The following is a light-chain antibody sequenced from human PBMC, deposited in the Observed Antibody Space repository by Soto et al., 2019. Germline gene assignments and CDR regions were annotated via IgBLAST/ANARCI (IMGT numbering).Light chain of an antibody. CDR1: GSNIGDNY. CDR2: DNN. Sequence: QSVLTQPPSVSAAPGQKVTISCSGSGSNIGDNYVSWYQQLPGTAPKLLIYDNNKRPSGIPDRFSGSKSGTSATLGITGLQTGDEAEYYFGTWDSSLSAYVFGTGTKLTVL. J-gene: IGLJ1*01. V-gene: IGLV1-51*01. CDR3: GTWDSSLSAYV.